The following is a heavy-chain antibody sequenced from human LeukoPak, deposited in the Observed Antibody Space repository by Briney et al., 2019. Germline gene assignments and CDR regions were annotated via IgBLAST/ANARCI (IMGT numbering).Heavy chain of an antibody. CDR1: GFTFGDYA. D-gene: IGHD4-11*01. CDR3: TRGDYSNYDY. J-gene: IGHJ4*02. CDR2: IRNRPNVGTT. Sequence: GRSLRLSCTASGFTFGDYAMSWFRQAPGKGLEWVGFIRNRPNVGTTEYAASVKGRFTISRDDSKSIAYLQMNSLKIEDTAVYYCTRGDYSNYDYWGQGTLVTVSS. V-gene: IGHV3-49*03.